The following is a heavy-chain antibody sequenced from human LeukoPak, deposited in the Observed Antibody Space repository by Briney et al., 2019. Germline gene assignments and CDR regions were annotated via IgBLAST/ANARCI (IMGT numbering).Heavy chain of an antibody. CDR2: ISSSGSTI. CDR1: GFTFSDYY. V-gene: IGHV3-11*01. J-gene: IGHJ4*02. D-gene: IGHD2-2*01. Sequence: PGGSLRLSCAASGFTFSDYYMSWIRQAPGKGLEWVSYISSSGSTIYYADSVKGRFTISRGNAKNSLYLQMNSLRAEDTAVYYCARDRLYVVTAAHVDYWGQGTLVTVSS. CDR3: ARDRLYVVTAAHVDY.